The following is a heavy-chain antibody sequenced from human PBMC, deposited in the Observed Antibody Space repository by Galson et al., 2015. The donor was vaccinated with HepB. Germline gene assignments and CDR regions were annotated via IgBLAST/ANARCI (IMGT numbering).Heavy chain of an antibody. V-gene: IGHV1-69*13. CDR2: IIPIFGTA. J-gene: IGHJ4*02. D-gene: IGHD1-1*01. CDR3: ARDLAGTGDY. Sequence: SVKVSCKAFGGTFSSYAISWVRQAPGQGLEWMGGIIPIFGTANYAQKFQGRVTITADESTSTAYMELSGLRSEDTAVYYCARDLAGTGDYWGQGTLVTISS. CDR1: GGTFSSYA.